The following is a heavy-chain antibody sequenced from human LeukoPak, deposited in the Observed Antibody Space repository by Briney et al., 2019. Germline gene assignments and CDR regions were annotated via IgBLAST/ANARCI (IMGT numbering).Heavy chain of an antibody. V-gene: IGHV4-34*01. CDR3: ARLKRTLGTYLGAYTSAFRSPFDD. D-gene: IGHD6-19*01. J-gene: IGHJ4*02. Sequence: SETLSLTCAVYGGSFSGYHWSWIRQAPGKGLEWIGETNHRGSTNYNPSLKWRVAISVDTSKNQVSLNLTSVTAADTAVYYCARLKRTLGTYLGAYTSAFRSPFDDWGQGTLVTVSS. CDR2: TNHRGST. CDR1: GGSFSGYH.